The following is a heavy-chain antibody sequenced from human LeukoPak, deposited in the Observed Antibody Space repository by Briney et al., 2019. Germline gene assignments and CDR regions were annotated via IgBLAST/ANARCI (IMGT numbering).Heavy chain of an antibody. Sequence: ASVKVSCKASGYTFTGYYMHWVRQAPGQGLEWMGWINPNSGGTNYAQKFQGRVTMTRDTSISTAYMELSRLRSDDTAVYYCARYGSPIHYYYMDVWGKGTTVTVSS. D-gene: IGHD4-17*01. V-gene: IGHV1-2*02. CDR3: ARYGSPIHYYYMDV. CDR1: GYTFTGYY. CDR2: INPNSGGT. J-gene: IGHJ6*03.